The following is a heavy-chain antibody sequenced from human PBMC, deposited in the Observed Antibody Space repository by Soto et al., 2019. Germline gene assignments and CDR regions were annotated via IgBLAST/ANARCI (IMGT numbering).Heavy chain of an antibody. J-gene: IGHJ6*02. CDR2: ISYDGYLK. Sequence: QGQLVESGGGVVQPGRSLRLSCEASGFTFSKYGMQWVRQAPGKGLEWVAVISYDGYLKYYVDSVKGRFTVARDNSKNTLFLEMNSLRVEDTAVYFCAKDFKVSGSHYGTLNYYYGMAVWGQGTTVTVSS. D-gene: IGHD3-10*01. CDR1: GFTFSKYG. CDR3: AKDFKVSGSHYGTLNYYYGMAV. V-gene: IGHV3-30*18.